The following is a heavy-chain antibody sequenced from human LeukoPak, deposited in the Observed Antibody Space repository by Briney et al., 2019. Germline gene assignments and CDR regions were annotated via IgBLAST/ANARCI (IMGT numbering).Heavy chain of an antibody. CDR1: GFTLTTYA. D-gene: IGHD4-17*01. V-gene: IGHV3-23*01. J-gene: IGHJ4*02. Sequence: GGSLRLSCAASGFTLTTYAMTWVRQAPGKGLEWVSGITASGPTTYYADSVKGRFTFSRDNSKNTLYLQMNSLRAEDTAVYYCAKDADDYVSYFDYWGQGTLVTVSS. CDR3: AKDADDYVSYFDY. CDR2: ITASGPTT.